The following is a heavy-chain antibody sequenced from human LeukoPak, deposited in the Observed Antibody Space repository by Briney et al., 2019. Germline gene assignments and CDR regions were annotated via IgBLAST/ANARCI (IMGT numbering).Heavy chain of an antibody. J-gene: IGHJ6*01. Sequence: PGGSLRLSCAASGFTFSSYTMNWVRQAPGKGLEWVSYTSSSSSYIYYADSVNGRFTISRDNAENSLYLQMNSLRAEDTAVYYCARGSEGYCSGGGCYYGMDVWGQGTTVTVSS. V-gene: IGHV3-21*01. CDR3: ARGSEGYCSGGGCYYGMDV. CDR1: GFTFSSYT. D-gene: IGHD2-15*01. CDR2: TSSSSSYI.